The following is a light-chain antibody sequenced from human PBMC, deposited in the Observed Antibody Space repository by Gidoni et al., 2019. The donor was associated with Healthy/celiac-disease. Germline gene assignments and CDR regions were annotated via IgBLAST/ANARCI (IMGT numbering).Light chain of an antibody. CDR3: QQYNST. CDR2: KAS. Sequence: STLSASVGDRVTITCRASQSISSWLAWYQQKPGKAPKLLIYKASSLESGVPSRFSGSGSGTEFTLTISSLQPDDFATYYCQQYNSTVGGGTKVEIK. V-gene: IGKV1-5*03. CDR1: QSISSW. J-gene: IGKJ4*01.